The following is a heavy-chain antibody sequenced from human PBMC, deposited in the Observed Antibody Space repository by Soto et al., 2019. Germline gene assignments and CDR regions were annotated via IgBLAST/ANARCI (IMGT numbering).Heavy chain of an antibody. CDR1: GFTFSSYA. V-gene: IGHV3-30-3*01. CDR3: ARDAYSSSSHLYWFDP. CDR2: ISYDGSNK. Sequence: GGSLRLSCAASGFTFSSYAMHWVRQAPGKGLEWVAVISYDGSNKYYADSVKGRFTISRDNSKNTLYLQMNSLRAEDTAVYYCARDAYSSSSHLYWFDPWGQGTLVTVSS. J-gene: IGHJ5*02. D-gene: IGHD6-6*01.